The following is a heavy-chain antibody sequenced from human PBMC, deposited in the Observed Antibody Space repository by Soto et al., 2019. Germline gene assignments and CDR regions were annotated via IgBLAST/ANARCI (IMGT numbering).Heavy chain of an antibody. Sequence: QLQLQESGPGLVKASETLSLICTVSGDSISSTTYFWGWIRQPPGKGLEWIGSIDYSGTTYYNTSLRPRATISVDTSKNQFALMLTSVTAADTSIYYCASHGANSGSYSEYFQHWGQGTLVTVSS. CDR3: ASHGANSGSYSEYFQH. D-gene: IGHD1-26*01. CDR1: GDSISSTTYF. J-gene: IGHJ1*01. V-gene: IGHV4-39*01. CDR2: IDYSGTT.